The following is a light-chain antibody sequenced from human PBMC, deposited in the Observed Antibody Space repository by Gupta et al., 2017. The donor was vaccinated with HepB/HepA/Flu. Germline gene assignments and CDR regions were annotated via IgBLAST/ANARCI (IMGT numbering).Light chain of an antibody. CDR1: QSTSIY. CDR2: GAS. Sequence: DIQMTQSPSSLSASVGDRVTITCRASQSTSIYLNWYQQKPGKAPKFLIYGASRWQSGVPSRFSGSGSGTDFTLTISRLQPEDFATYYWQQSYSSHTFGQGTRLEIK. J-gene: IGKJ5*01. CDR3: QQSYSSHT. V-gene: IGKV1-39*01.